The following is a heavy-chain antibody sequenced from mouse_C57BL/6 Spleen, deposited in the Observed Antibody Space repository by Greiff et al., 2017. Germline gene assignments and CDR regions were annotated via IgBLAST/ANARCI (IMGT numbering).Heavy chain of an antibody. Sequence: EVQRVESGGGLVKPGGSLKLSCAASGFTFSSYAMSWVRQTPEKRLEWVATISDGGSYTYYPDNVKGRFTISRDNAKNNLYLQMSHLKSEDTAMYYCARDHKGYFDYWGQGTTLTVSS. CDR3: ARDHKGYFDY. J-gene: IGHJ2*01. CDR1: GFTFSSYA. V-gene: IGHV5-4*01. CDR2: ISDGGSYT.